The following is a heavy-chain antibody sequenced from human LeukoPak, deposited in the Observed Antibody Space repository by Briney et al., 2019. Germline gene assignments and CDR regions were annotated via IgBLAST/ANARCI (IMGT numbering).Heavy chain of an antibody. Sequence: PGGSLRLSCAASGFTFSNYWMHWVRQVPGKGLVWVSRIHGDGSSPIYADSVKGQFTISRDNAKNTLYLQMNSLGVEDGGIYYCARDGSLPDYWRQGTLVTVSS. CDR3: ARDGSLPDY. CDR1: GFTFSNYW. J-gene: IGHJ4*02. D-gene: IGHD1-1*01. V-gene: IGHV3-74*01. CDR2: IHGDGSSP.